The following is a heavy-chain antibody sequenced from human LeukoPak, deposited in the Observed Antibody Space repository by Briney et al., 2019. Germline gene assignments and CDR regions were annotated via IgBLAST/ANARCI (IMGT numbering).Heavy chain of an antibody. D-gene: IGHD6-19*01. V-gene: IGHV3-21*01. CDR3: ARDRSDRLAVAGTSAFDY. Sequence: GGSLRLPCAASGFTFSSYSMNWVRQTPGKGLEWVSSISSSSSYIYYADSVKGRFTISRDNAKNSLYLQMNSLRAEDTAVYYCARDRSDRLAVAGTSAFDYWGQGTLVTVSS. CDR1: GFTFSSYS. CDR2: ISSSSSYI. J-gene: IGHJ4*02.